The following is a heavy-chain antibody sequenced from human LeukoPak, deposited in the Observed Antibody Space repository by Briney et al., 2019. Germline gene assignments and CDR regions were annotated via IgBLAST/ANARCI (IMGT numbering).Heavy chain of an antibody. J-gene: IGHJ4*02. CDR2: INHSGST. Sequence: SETLSLTCAVYGGSFSGYYWSWIRQPPGKGLEWIGEINHSGSTNYNPSHKSRVTISVDTSKNQFSLKLSSVTAADTAVYYCARERIFTSIFDYWGQGTLVTVSS. CDR1: GGSFSGYY. D-gene: IGHD3-9*01. V-gene: IGHV4-34*01. CDR3: ARERIFTSIFDY.